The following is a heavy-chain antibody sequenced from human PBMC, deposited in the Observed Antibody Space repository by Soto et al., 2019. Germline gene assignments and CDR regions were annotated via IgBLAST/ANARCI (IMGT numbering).Heavy chain of an antibody. Sequence: EVQLLESGGGLVQPGGSLRLSCAASGFTFGNFVMRWVRQTPGKGLEWVSTITESGGDPYYTDSVKGRFTISRDNSKNTLYLQMTSLRAEDTALYYCTRASSDRNHMEVWGPGTTVTVSS. V-gene: IGHV3-23*01. J-gene: IGHJ6*02. CDR3: TRASSDRNHMEV. CDR2: ITESGGDP. CDR1: GFTFGNFV.